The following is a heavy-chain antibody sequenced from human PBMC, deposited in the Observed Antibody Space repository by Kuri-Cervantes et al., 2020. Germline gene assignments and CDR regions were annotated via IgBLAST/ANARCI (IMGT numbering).Heavy chain of an antibody. D-gene: IGHD5-12*01. CDR3: ARGGAHSGYDPEEIRYYYSYYMDV. J-gene: IGHJ6*03. CDR1: GGTFSSYA. V-gene: IGHV1-69*05. Sequence: SVKVSCKASGGTFSSYAISWVRQAPGQGLEWMGGIILIFGTANYEQKFQGRVTMTRNTSISTAYMEVSSLRSEDTAVYYCARGGAHSGYDPEEIRYYYSYYMDVWGKGTTVTVSS. CDR2: IILIFGTA.